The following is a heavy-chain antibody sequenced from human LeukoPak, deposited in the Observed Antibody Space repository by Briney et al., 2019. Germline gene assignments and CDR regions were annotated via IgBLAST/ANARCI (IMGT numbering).Heavy chain of an antibody. CDR2: INPNSGGT. J-gene: IGHJ5*02. Sequence: AAAVTVSCKASGYTFTGYYMHWVRQAPGQGLEGMGWINPNSGGTNYAQKFQGRVTMTRDTSISTAYMELSRPISDDTAVYYCARGPSIVVVPAALEPNWFDPWGQGTLVTVSS. CDR3: ARGPSIVVVPAALEPNWFDP. V-gene: IGHV1-2*02. CDR1: GYTFTGYY. D-gene: IGHD2-2*01.